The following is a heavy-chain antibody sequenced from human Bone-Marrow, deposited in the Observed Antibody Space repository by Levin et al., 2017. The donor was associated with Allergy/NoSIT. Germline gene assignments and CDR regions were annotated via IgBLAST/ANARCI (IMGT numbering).Heavy chain of an antibody. CDR3: ASGGWYGDDY. Sequence: GESLKISCAASAFTFTSYAMSWVRQAPGKGLEWVSTITGSGSTTYYADSVKGRFTISRDNSENTQYLQMKSLRAEDTAVYYCASGGWYGDDYWGQGTLVTVSA. D-gene: IGHD6-19*01. J-gene: IGHJ4*02. V-gene: IGHV3-23*01. CDR2: ITGSGSTT. CDR1: AFTFTSYA.